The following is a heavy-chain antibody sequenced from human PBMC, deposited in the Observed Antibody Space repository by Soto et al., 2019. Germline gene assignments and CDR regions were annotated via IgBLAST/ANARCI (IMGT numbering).Heavy chain of an antibody. J-gene: IGHJ4*02. CDR2: ISGSGGST. Sequence: EVQLLESGGGLVQPGGSLRLSCAASGFTFSSYAMSWVRQAPGKGLEWVSAISGSGGSTYYADSVKGRFTISRDNSKNTLYLQMNSLRAADTAVYYCARVPEYYDFWSGYTDPFDYWGQGTLVTVSS. CDR3: ARVPEYYDFWSGYTDPFDY. V-gene: IGHV3-23*01. CDR1: GFTFSSYA. D-gene: IGHD3-3*01.